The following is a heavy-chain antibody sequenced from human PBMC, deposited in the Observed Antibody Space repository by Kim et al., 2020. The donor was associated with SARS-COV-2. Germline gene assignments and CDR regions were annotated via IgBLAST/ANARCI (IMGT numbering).Heavy chain of an antibody. CDR1: GFTFSNYS. V-gene: IGHV3-7*03. CDR3: SRGKMAGVEAGGY. D-gene: IGHD2-15*01. J-gene: IGHJ4*02. Sequence: GGSLRLSCEASGFTFSNYSMTWVRQAPGKGLEWVANIKQDGSEKYYVYSVKGRFTISRESGENSLYLQMNSLRAEDTAVDYCSRGKMAGVEAGGYWCQGT. CDR2: IKQDGSEK.